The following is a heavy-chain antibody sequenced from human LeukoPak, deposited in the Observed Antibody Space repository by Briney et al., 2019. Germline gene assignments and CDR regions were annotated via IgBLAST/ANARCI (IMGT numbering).Heavy chain of an antibody. CDR1: GYTFTSYA. CDR3: ASEVGATGPHAFDI. D-gene: IGHD1-26*01. CDR2: IIPIFGTA. V-gene: IGHV1-69*13. J-gene: IGHJ3*02. Sequence: SVKVSCKASGYTFTSYAMHWVRQAPGQGLEWMGGIIPIFGTANYAQKFQGRVTITADESTSTAYMELSSLRSEDTAVYYCASEVGATGPHAFDIWGQGTMVTVSS.